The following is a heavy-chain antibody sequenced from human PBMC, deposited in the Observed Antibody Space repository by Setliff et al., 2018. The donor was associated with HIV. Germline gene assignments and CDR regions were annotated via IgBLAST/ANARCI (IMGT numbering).Heavy chain of an antibody. CDR2: ISTYNDNT. CDR1: GYTFTSHG. V-gene: IGHV1-18*01. J-gene: IGHJ3*02. CDR3: ARHDGLRSVHGAFDI. Sequence: ASVKVSCKASGYTFTSHGISWVRQAPGQGLEWMGWISTYNDNTNYAQKLQGRVTMTTETSTSTAYMELWSLRTDDTAVYYCARHDGLRSVHGAFDIWGQGTMVTVS. D-gene: IGHD4-17*01.